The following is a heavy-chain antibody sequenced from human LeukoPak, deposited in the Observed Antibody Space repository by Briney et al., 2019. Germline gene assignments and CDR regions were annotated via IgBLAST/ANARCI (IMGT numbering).Heavy chain of an antibody. CDR2: ISGSGGST. CDR3: AKGPRISPEGNFDY. D-gene: IGHD1-14*01. J-gene: IGHJ4*02. V-gene: IGHV3-23*01. Sequence: GGSLRLSCAASGFTFSSYAMSWVRQAPGKGLEWVSAISGSGGSTYYADSAKGRFTISRDNSKNTLYLQMNSLRAEDTAVYYCAKGPRISPEGNFDYWGQGTLVTVSS. CDR1: GFTFSSYA.